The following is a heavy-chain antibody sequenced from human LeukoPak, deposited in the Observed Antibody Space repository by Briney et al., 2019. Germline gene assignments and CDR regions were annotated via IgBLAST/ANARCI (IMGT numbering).Heavy chain of an antibody. J-gene: IGHJ5*02. D-gene: IGHD3-10*01. CDR2: IYYSGST. CDR3: ARDVTMVRGVRWFDP. Sequence: SETLSLTCTVSGGSISSGGYYWSWIRQHPGKGLEWIGYIYYSGSTYYNPSLKSRVTISVDTSKNQFSLKLSSVTAADTAVYYCARDVTMVRGVRWFDPWGQGTLVTVSS. V-gene: IGHV4-31*03. CDR1: GGSISSGGYY.